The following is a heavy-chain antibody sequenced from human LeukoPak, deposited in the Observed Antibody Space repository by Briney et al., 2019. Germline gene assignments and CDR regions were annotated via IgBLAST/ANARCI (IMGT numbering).Heavy chain of an antibody. V-gene: IGHV3-23*01. CDR3: AKVRAPSGWFNSDY. CDR2: ISGSGDST. J-gene: IGHJ4*02. D-gene: IGHD6-19*01. CDR1: GLTFSSSW. Sequence: GGSLRLSCAVSGLTFSSSWMDWVRQAPGKGLELVSGISGSGDSTYYADSVKGRFTISRDNSKNTLYLQMNSLRVEDTAAYYCAKVRAPSGWFNSDYWGQGTLVTV.